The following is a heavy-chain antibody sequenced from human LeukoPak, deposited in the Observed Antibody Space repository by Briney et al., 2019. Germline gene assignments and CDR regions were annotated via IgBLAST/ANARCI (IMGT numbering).Heavy chain of an antibody. CDR3: ARGLRFLEWLSEATDAFDI. CDR1: GYTFTSYG. J-gene: IGHJ3*02. Sequence: ASVKVSCKASGYTFTSYGISWVRQAPGQGLEWMGWISAYNGNTNYAQKLQGRATMTTDTSTSTAYMELRSLRSDDTAVYYCARGLRFLEWLSEATDAFDIWGRGTMVTVSS. D-gene: IGHD3-3*01. V-gene: IGHV1-18*01. CDR2: ISAYNGNT.